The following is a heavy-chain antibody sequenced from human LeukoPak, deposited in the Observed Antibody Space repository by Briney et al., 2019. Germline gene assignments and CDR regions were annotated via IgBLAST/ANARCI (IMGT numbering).Heavy chain of an antibody. J-gene: IGHJ4*02. CDR1: GYTFTSSY. CDR3: ARAESSITIFGVAVFDY. CDR2: INPSGGST. Sequence: ASVKVSCKASGYTFTSSYMHWVRQAPGQGLEWMGIINPSGGSTSYAQKFQGRVTMTRDTSKSTVYMELSSVRSEDTAVYYCARAESSITIFGVAVFDYWGQGTLVTVSS. V-gene: IGHV1-46*03. D-gene: IGHD3-3*01.